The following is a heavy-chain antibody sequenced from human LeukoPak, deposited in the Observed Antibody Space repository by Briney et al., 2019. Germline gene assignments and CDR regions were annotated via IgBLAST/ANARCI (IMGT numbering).Heavy chain of an antibody. CDR3: ASYTLQPERDPIYYYYYYMDV. V-gene: IGHV1-2*02. CDR1: GYTFTGYY. D-gene: IGHD1-14*01. Sequence: ASVKVSCKASGYTFTGYYMHWVRQAPGQGLEWMGWINPNSGGTNYAQKFQGRVTMTRDTSISTAYMELSRLRSEDTAVYYCASYTLQPERDPIYYYYYYMDVWGKGTTVTVSS. CDR2: INPNSGGT. J-gene: IGHJ6*03.